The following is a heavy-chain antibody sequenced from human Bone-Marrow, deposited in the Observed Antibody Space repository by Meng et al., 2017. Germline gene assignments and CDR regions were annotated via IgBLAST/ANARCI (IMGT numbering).Heavy chain of an antibody. D-gene: IGHD3-10*01. V-gene: IGHV4-34*01. J-gene: IGHJ3*02. CDR2: INDSGST. CDR3: ARDRRYYSDAFDI. CDR1: AGSFSGFY. Sequence: SQTLSLTCAVGAGSFSGFYWSWIRQPPGKGLEWIGEINDSGSTNYNPSLKSRVTISVDTSKNQFSLKLSSVTAADTAVYYCARDRRYYSDAFDIWGQGTMVTVSS.